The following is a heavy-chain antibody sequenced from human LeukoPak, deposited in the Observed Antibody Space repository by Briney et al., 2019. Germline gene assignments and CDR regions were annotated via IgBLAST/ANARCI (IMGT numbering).Heavy chain of an antibody. CDR2: IYHSGST. Sequence: SETLSLTCTVSGGSISSSSYYWGWIRQPPGKGLEWIGSIYHSGSTYYNPPLKSRVSISVDTSKNQFSLKLSSVTAADTAVYYCARVAAPPLGYYYYYMDVWGKGTTVTVSS. CDR1: GGSISSSSYY. V-gene: IGHV4-39*07. D-gene: IGHD3-16*01. J-gene: IGHJ6*03. CDR3: ARVAAPPLGYYYYYMDV.